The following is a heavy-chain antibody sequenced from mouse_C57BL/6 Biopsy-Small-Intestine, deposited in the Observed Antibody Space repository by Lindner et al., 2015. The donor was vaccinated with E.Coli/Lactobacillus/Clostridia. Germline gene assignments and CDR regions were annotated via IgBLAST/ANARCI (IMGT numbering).Heavy chain of an antibody. Sequence: VQLQSLDLSCEACASVKISCKASGYSFTDYNMNWVKQSNGKSLEWIGVINPNYGTTSYNQKFKGKATLTVDQSSSTAYMQLNSLTSEDSAVYYCARLNYGSSSFDYWGQGTTLTVSS. D-gene: IGHD1-1*01. J-gene: IGHJ2*01. CDR1: GYSFTDYN. CDR2: INPNYGTT. V-gene: IGHV1-39*01. CDR3: ARLNYGSSSFDY.